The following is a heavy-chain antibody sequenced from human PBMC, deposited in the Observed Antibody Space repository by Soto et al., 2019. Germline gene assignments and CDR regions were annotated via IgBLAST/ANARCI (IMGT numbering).Heavy chain of an antibody. CDR2: IYYSGST. Sequence: PSETLSLTCTVSGGSISSRSYFWGWIRQPPGKGLEWIGSIYYSGSTYYNPSLKSRLTISVDTSKNQFSLKLSSVTAADTAVYYCATLSGWYVYWGQGTLVTVSS. CDR1: GGSISSRSYF. CDR3: ATLSGWYVY. J-gene: IGHJ4*02. V-gene: IGHV4-39*01. D-gene: IGHD6-19*01.